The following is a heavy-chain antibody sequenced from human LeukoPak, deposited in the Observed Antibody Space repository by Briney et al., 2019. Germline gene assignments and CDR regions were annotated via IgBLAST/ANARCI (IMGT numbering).Heavy chain of an antibody. CDR2: IYPGDSDT. CDR3: ARLLRNIAAAVYYFDY. V-gene: IGHV5-51*01. J-gene: IGHJ4*02. Sequence: AGESLKISCKGSRYNFTSYWIGWVRQMPGKGLEWMGIIYPGDSDTRYSPSFQGQVTISADKSNNTAYLQWSSLKASDTAMYYCARLLRNIAAAVYYFDYWGQGTLVTVSS. CDR1: RYNFTSYW. D-gene: IGHD6-13*01.